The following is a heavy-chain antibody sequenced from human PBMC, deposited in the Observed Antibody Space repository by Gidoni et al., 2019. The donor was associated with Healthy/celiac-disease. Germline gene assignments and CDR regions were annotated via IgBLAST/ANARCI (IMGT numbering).Heavy chain of an antibody. CDR2: ISYDGSNK. D-gene: IGHD4-17*01. V-gene: IGHV3-30-3*01. J-gene: IGHJ4*02. CDR3: ATLEVPDYGDYVFDY. Sequence: QVQLVESGGGVVQPGRSLRLSCAASGLTFSSYAMHWVRQAPGKGLEWVAVISYDGSNKYYADSVKGRFTISRDNSKNTLYLQMNSLRAEDTAVYYCATLEVPDYGDYVFDYWGQGTLVTVSS. CDR1: GLTFSSYA.